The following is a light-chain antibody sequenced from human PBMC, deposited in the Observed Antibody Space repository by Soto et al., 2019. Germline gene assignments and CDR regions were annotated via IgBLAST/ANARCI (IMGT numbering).Light chain of an antibody. V-gene: IGLV2-14*01. CDR3: ISYTSSSTWV. CDR1: SSDVGGYNY. CDR2: EVS. Sequence: QSALTQPASVSGSPGQSITISCTGTSSDVGGYNYVSWYQQHPGKAHKLMIYEVSNRPSGVSDRFSGSRSGNTASLTISGLQAEDESDYYCISYTSSSTWVFGGGTKLTVL. J-gene: IGLJ3*02.